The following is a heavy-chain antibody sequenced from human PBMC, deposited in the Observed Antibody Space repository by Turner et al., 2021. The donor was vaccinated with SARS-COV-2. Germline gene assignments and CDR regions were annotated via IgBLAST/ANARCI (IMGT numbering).Heavy chain of an antibody. CDR2: IYYIGST. J-gene: IGHJ4*02. D-gene: IGHD3-22*01. Sequence: QLQLQESGPGLVKPSETLSLTCTVSGGSISSSSYYWGWIRQHPGKGLEWIGSIYYIGSTYYNPSLKSLVTISVDTSKNQFSLKLSSVTAADTAVYYCARHCPFYYDSSGYYAGTFDYWGQGTLVTVSS. CDR3: ARHCPFYYDSSGYYAGTFDY. V-gene: IGHV4-39*01. CDR1: GGSISSSSYY.